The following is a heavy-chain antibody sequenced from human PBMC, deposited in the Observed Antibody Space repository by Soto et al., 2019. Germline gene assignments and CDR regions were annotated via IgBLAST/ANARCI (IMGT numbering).Heavy chain of an antibody. V-gene: IGHV3-11*01. J-gene: IGHJ5*02. CDR3: ARDTAFISSGLFNP. D-gene: IGHD3-22*01. CDR1: GFTFSDYY. CDR2: ISDSATTM. Sequence: GGSLRLSCAASGFTFSDYYMSWIRQAPGKGLEWISHISDSATTMYYADSVKGRFTISRDNARKSLFLRMNSLRAEDTAVYYCARDTAFISSGLFNPWGQGTRVTVSS.